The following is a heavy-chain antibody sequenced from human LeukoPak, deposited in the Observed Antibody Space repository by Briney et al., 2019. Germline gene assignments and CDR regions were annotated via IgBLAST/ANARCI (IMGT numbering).Heavy chain of an antibody. CDR1: GFSFRSYE. CDR3: SLLAVASPQDY. J-gene: IGHJ4*02. V-gene: IGHV3-48*03. Sequence: GGSLRLSCADSGFSFRSYEMHWGRQAPGKGLEWVSDISSSGSTTYYADSVRGRFTTSRDNAKNLLYLQMHSLRAEDTAIYYCSLLAVASPQDYWGQGTLVTVSS. CDR2: ISSSGSTT. D-gene: IGHD6-19*01.